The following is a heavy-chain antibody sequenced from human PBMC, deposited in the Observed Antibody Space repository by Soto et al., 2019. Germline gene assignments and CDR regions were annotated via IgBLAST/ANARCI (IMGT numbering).Heavy chain of an antibody. CDR2: ISGSGGST. Sequence: EVQLLESGGGLVQPGGSLRLSCAASGFTFNSYAMSWVRQAPGKGLEWVSAISGSGGSTYYADSVKGRFTISRDNSKNTQYLQMNGLRAEDTAVYYFAKSVGRKPIGPCDYWGQGTLVPVSS. CDR1: GFTFNSYA. V-gene: IGHV3-23*01. CDR3: AKSVGRKPIGPCDY. J-gene: IGHJ4*02.